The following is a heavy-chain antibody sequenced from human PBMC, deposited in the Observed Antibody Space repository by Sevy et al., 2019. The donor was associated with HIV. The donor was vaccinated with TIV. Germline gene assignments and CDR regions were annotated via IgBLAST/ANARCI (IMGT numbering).Heavy chain of an antibody. CDR1: GFTFSKYS. J-gene: IGHJ4*02. D-gene: IGHD2-8*01. CDR2: FSFGCGKI. V-gene: IGHV3-23*01. CDR3: AREGCTKPHDY. Sequence: GESLKISCAASGFTFSKYSMSWIRQTPGKGLEWVSTFSFGCGKINYADSVKGRFIISRDDSRNTFYLQMNSLRAEDTAIYYCAREGCTKPHDYWGQGTVVTVSS.